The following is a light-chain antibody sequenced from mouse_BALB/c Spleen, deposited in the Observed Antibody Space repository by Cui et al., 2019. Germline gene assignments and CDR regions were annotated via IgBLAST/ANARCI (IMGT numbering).Light chain of an antibody. CDR1: QSISDY. Sequence: DIVMTQSPATLSVTRGDRVSLSCRPSQSISDYLHWYQQKSHESPRLLIKYASQSFSGIPSRFSGSGSGSDFTLSINSVEPEDVGVYYCQNGHSLYTFGGGTKLEIK. V-gene: IGKV5-39*01. J-gene: IGKJ2*01. CDR2: YAS. CDR3: QNGHSLYT.